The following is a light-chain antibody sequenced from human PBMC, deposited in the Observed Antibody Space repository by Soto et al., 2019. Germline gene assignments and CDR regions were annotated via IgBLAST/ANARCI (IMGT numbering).Light chain of an antibody. CDR2: AAS. V-gene: IGKV1-39*01. CDR1: QSISNY. CDR3: QQSYSTPYT. Sequence: DIQMTQSPSSLSASVGDRVTITCRASQSISNYLNWYQQKPRKAPKLLIYAASSLQSGVPSRFSGSGSGTDFTLTISSLQPEDFATYYCQQSYSTPYTFGQGTKLEIK. J-gene: IGKJ2*01.